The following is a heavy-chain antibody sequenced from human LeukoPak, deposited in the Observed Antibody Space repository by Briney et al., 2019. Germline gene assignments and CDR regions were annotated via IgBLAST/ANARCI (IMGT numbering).Heavy chain of an antibody. CDR1: GYTFTGYY. J-gene: IGHJ5*02. CDR3: ARGSIAAAENNRFDP. V-gene: IGHV1-2*02. D-gene: IGHD6-13*01. CDR2: INPNSGGT. Sequence: GASVKVSCKASGYTFTGYYMHWVRQAPGQGLEWMGWINPNSGGTNYAQKFQGRVTMTRDTSISTAYMELSRLRSDDTAVYYCARGSIAAAENNRFDPWGQGTLVTVSS.